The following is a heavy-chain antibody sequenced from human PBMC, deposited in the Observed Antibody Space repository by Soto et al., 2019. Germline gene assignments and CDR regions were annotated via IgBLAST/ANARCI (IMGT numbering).Heavy chain of an antibody. D-gene: IGHD3-10*01. V-gene: IGHV1-3*01. Sequence: QVQLVQSGAEVKKPGASVKVSCKASGYTFTSYAMHWVRQAPGQRLEWMGWINAGNGNTKYSQKFQGRVTITRDTSASTAYMELSSLRSEDTAVYYCARVSYYGSGSYYSPRYYYCGMDVWGQGTTVTVSS. CDR3: ARVSYYGSGSYYSPRYYYCGMDV. J-gene: IGHJ6*02. CDR2: INAGNGNT. CDR1: GYTFTSYA.